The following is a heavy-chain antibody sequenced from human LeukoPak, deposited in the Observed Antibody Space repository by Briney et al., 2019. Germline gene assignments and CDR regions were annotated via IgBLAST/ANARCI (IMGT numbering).Heavy chain of an antibody. CDR3: ATAFSGSHDAFDI. D-gene: IGHD1-26*01. CDR2: FDPEDDET. Sequence: GASVKVSCKVSGYTLTELSMHWVRQAPGKGLEWMGGFDPEDDETIYAQKFQGRVTMTEDTSTDTAYMELSSLRSEDTAVYYCATAFSGSHDAFDIWGQGTMVTVSS. CDR1: GYTLTELS. J-gene: IGHJ3*02. V-gene: IGHV1-24*01.